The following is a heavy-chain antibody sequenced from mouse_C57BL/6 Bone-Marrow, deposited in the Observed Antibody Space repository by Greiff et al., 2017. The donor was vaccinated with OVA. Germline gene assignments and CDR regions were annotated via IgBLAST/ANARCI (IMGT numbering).Heavy chain of an antibody. J-gene: IGHJ1*03. V-gene: IGHV2-2*01. Sequence: QVQLQQSGPGLVQPSQSLSITCTVSGFSLTSYGVHWVRQSPGKGLEWLGVIWSGGSTDDNAAFISRLSISKDNSKSQVFFKMNSLQADDTAIYYCARNELGRYFDVWGTGTTVTVSS. D-gene: IGHD4-1*01. CDR3: ARNELGRYFDV. CDR2: IWSGGST. CDR1: GFSLTSYG.